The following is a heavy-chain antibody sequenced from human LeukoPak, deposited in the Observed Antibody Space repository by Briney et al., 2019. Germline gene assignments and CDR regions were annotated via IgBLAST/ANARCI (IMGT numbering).Heavy chain of an antibody. J-gene: IGHJ5*02. V-gene: IGHV1-69*05. CDR3: ARSPLGASSGLNWFDP. Sequence: ASVKVSCKASGGTFSSYAVSWVRQAPGQGLEWMGRIIPIFGTANYAQKFQGRVTITTDESTSTAYMELSSLRSEDTAVYYCARSPLGASSGLNWFDPWGQGTLVTVSS. CDR2: IIPIFGTA. CDR1: GGTFSSYA. D-gene: IGHD3-22*01.